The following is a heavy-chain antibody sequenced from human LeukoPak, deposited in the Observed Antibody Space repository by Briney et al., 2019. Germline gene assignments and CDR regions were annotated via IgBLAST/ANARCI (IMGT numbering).Heavy chain of an antibody. V-gene: IGHV3-30*02. D-gene: IGHD1-26*01. CDR1: GFTFSTYG. CDR2: IRSDGTSK. CDR3: ANQGGSLTEVGYYMDV. Sequence: GGSLRLSCAASGFTFSTYGMHWVRQAPGKGLEWVAFIRSDGTSKYYTDSVKGRFTISRDNSKNTLYLQMNSLRPEDTAVYYCANQGGSLTEVGYYMDVWGKGTTVTVSS. J-gene: IGHJ6*03.